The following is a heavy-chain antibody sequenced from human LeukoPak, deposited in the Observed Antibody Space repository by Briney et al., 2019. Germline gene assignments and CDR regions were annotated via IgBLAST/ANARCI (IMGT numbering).Heavy chain of an antibody. V-gene: IGHV4-30-4*01. J-gene: IGHJ4*02. CDR3: AREVVPAAIQGYSYGDY. D-gene: IGHD2-2*02. Sequence: SQTLSLTCTVSGGSISSGDYYWSWIRQPPGKGLEWIGYIYYSGSTYYNPSLKSRVTISVDTSKNQFSLKLSSVTAADTAVYYCAREVVPAAIQGYSYGDYWGQGTLVTVSS. CDR2: IYYSGST. CDR1: GGSISSGDYY.